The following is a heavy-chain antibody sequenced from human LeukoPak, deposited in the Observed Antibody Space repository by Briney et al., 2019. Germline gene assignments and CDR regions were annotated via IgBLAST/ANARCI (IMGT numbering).Heavy chain of an antibody. V-gene: IGHV1-69*13. CDR1: GGTFIIYA. J-gene: IGHJ4*02. Sequence: SVKVSCKASGGTFIIYAISWVRQAPGQGLEWMGGIIPIFGTANYAQKFQGRVTITADESTSTAYMELSSLRSEDTAVYYCAREVNGDSFDYWGQGTLVTVSS. D-gene: IGHD4-17*01. CDR2: IIPIFGTA. CDR3: AREVNGDSFDY.